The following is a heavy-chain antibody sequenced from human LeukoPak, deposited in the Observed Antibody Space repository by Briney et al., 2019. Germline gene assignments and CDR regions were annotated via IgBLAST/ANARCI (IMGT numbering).Heavy chain of an antibody. CDR3: ARAFKYSMSGYYFDC. D-gene: IGHD2-21*01. Sequence: PGGSLRLSCAASGFMFDDYDMSWVRQAPGKGLEWVSGINWNAGSTAYADSVKGRFTISRDNAKNSLYLQMNSLRAEDTALYYCARAFKYSMSGYYFDCWGQGTLVTVSS. CDR1: GFMFDDYD. J-gene: IGHJ4*02. CDR2: INWNAGST. V-gene: IGHV3-20*04.